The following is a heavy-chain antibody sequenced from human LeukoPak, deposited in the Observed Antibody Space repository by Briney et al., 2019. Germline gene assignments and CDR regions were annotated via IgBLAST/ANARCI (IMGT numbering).Heavy chain of an antibody. J-gene: IGHJ4*02. CDR3: AILLWFGELSRRDY. D-gene: IGHD3-10*01. CDR2: INPNSGGT. CDR1: GYTFTGYY. Sequence: ASVKVSCKASGYTFTGYYMHWVRQAPGQGLEWMGRINPNSGGTNYAQKFQGRVTMTRDTSISTAYMELGRLRSDDTAVYYCAILLWFGELSRRDYWGQGTLVTVSS. V-gene: IGHV1-2*06.